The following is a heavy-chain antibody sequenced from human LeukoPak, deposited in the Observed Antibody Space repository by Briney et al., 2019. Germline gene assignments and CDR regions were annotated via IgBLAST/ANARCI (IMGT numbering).Heavy chain of an antibody. CDR2: IYYSGST. CDR3: ARGPSIAAAGLFVWFDP. J-gene: IGHJ5*02. D-gene: IGHD6-13*01. CDR1: GGSISSGGYY. V-gene: IGHV4-31*03. Sequence: PSETLSLTCTVSGGSISSGGYYWSWIRQHPGKGLEWIGYIYYSGSTYYNPSLKSRVTISVDTSKNQFSLKLSSVTAADTAVYYCARGPSIAAAGLFVWFDPWGQGTLVTASS.